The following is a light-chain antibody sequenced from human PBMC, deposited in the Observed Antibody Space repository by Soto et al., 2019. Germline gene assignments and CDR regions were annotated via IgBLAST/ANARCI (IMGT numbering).Light chain of an antibody. CDR3: QQYGCSLRT. Sequence: EIVLTQSPGTLSLSPGERATLSCRASQSVSSSYLAWYQQKPGQAPRLLVYAASNRATVIPDRFSASGSGTDLTLTISRLEPEDFVGYYCQQYGCSLRTFGPVAKV. CDR2: AAS. V-gene: IGKV3-20*01. CDR1: QSVSSSY. J-gene: IGKJ1*01.